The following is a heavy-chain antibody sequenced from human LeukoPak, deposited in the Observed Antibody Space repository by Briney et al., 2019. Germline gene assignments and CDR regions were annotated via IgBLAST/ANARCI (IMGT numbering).Heavy chain of an antibody. J-gene: IGHJ4*02. V-gene: IGHV3-23*01. CDR1: GFTFSTYA. Sequence: HPGGSLRLSCAASGFTFSTYAVTWVRQAPGKGLEWVSIITRSGGTYYADSVKGRFTISRDNSKNTLYLQMNSLRAEDTAVYYCATWVFLGESGYYDYWGQGTLVTVSP. CDR2: ITRSGGT. D-gene: IGHD3-10*01. CDR3: ATWVFLGESGYYDY.